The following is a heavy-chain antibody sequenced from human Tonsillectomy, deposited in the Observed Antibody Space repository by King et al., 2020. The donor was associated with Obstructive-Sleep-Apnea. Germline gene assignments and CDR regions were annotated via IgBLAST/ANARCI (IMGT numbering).Heavy chain of an antibody. Sequence: QLQESGPGLVKPSQTLSLTCTVSGGSISSGGYYWSWIRQHPGKGVEWIGYLYYSGSTYYNPSLKSRVTISVDTSKNQFSLKLRSVTAADTAVYYCAVGPPDLEGGMDVWGQGTTVTVSS. V-gene: IGHV4-31*03. J-gene: IGHJ6*02. CDR3: AVGPPDLEGGMDV. CDR2: LYYSGST. CDR1: GGSISSGGYY.